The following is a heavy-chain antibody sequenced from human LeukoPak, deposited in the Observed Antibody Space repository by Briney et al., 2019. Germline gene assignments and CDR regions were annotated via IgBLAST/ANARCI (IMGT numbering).Heavy chain of an antibody. CDR3: ARDLGYSGYDGFDY. V-gene: IGHV1-2*06. CDR1: GYTFTGYY. Sequence: GASVTVSCKASGYTFTGYYMHWVRQAPGQGLEWMGRINPNSGGTNYAQKFQGRVTMTRDTSISTAYMELSRLRSDDTAVYYCARDLGYSGYDGFDYWGQGTLVTVSS. D-gene: IGHD5-12*01. J-gene: IGHJ4*02. CDR2: INPNSGGT.